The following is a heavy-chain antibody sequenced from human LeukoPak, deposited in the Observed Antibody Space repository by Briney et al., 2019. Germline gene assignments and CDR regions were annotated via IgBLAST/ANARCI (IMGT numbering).Heavy chain of an antibody. D-gene: IGHD6-13*01. J-gene: IGHJ4*02. CDR1: AGSISEIYYY. Sequence: SETLSLTCSVYAGSISEIYYYWGWIRQPPGKGLEWIGITYYTGNTYYSPSLKSRVTISVDTSKTQFSLNLSSVTAADTAVYYCARLATLAAAQKPFDYWSQGTLVFVSS. CDR3: ARLATLAAAQKPFDY. V-gene: IGHV4-39*01. CDR2: TYYTGNT.